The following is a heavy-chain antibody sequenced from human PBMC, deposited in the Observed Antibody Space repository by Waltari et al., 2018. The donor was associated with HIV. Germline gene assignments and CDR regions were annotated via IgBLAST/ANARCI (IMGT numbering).Heavy chain of an antibody. CDR2: INPNSGGT. CDR3: ARDREGIVVVTAVFDY. D-gene: IGHD2-21*02. V-gene: IGHV1-2*02. CDR1: GYTVTGYY. Sequence: QVQLVQPGAEVKKPGASVKVSCKASGYTVTGYYMHWVRQAPGQGLEWMGWINPNSGGTNYAQKFQGRVTMTRDTSISTAYMELSRLRSDDTAVYYCARDREGIVVVTAVFDYWGQGTLVTVSS. J-gene: IGHJ4*02.